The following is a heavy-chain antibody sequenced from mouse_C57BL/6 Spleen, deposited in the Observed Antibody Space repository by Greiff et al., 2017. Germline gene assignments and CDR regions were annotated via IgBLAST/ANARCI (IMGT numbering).Heavy chain of an antibody. D-gene: IGHD1-1*01. Sequence: EVQLVESGAELVKPGASVKLSCTASGFNIKDYYMHWVKQRTEQGLEWIGRIDPEDGETKYAPKFQGKATITADTSSNTAYLQLSSLTSEETAVYYCASSITTVVSFDYWGQGTTLTVSS. V-gene: IGHV14-2*01. CDR1: GFNIKDYY. J-gene: IGHJ2*01. CDR2: IDPEDGET. CDR3: ASSITTVVSFDY.